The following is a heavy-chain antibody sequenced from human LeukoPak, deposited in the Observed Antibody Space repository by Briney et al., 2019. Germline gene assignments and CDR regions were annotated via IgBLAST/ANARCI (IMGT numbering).Heavy chain of an antibody. Sequence: PSETLSLTCTVSGGSISSSSYYGGWIRQPPGKGLEWIGSIYYSGSTYYNPSLKSRVTISVDTSKNQFSLKLSSVTAADTAVYYCARREDFWSGYYEADAFDIWGQGTMVTVSS. CDR3: ARREDFWSGYYEADAFDI. CDR1: GGSISSSSYY. J-gene: IGHJ3*02. CDR2: IYYSGST. V-gene: IGHV4-39*01. D-gene: IGHD3-3*01.